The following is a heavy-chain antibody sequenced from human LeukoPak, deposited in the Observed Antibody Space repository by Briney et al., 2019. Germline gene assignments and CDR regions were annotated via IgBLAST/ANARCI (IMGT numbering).Heavy chain of an antibody. CDR3: ARAMYSSSWYHYDY. Sequence: ASVKVSCKASGYTFTGYYMHWVRQAPGQGLEWMGWINPNSGGTNYAQKFQGRVTMTRDTSISTAYMELSRLRSDDTAVYYCARAMYSSSWYHYDYWGQGTLVTVSS. CDR1: GYTFTGYY. V-gene: IGHV1-2*02. CDR2: INPNSGGT. J-gene: IGHJ4*02. D-gene: IGHD6-13*01.